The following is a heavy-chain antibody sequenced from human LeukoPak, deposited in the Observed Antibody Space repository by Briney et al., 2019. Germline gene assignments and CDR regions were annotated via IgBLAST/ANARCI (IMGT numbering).Heavy chain of an antibody. V-gene: IGHV3-23*01. D-gene: IGHD3-9*01. CDR1: GFTFTNYA. Sequence: HPGASLRLSCAASGFTFTNYAMYWVRKAPGKGLEWVSAVSGRDDSTYYADSVKGRFTISRDTPKNTLYLQMNSLRAEDTAVYYCAKWGDYDILTGYYDPDYWGQGTLVTVSS. CDR3: AKWGDYDILTGYYDPDY. J-gene: IGHJ4*02. CDR2: VSGRDDST.